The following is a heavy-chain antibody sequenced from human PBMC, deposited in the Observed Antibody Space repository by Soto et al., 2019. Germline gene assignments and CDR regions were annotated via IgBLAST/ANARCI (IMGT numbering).Heavy chain of an antibody. CDR3: ARDLWGYCGTDCYPLDV. CDR2: MYNTGRT. J-gene: IGHJ6*02. Sequence: QVQLQESGPGLVKPSETLSLTCTVSGGTISRYYWSWIRQPPGKGLEWIGYMYNTGRTVYNPSFKSRVTMSVDTSKNQFSLKLNSVTAADTAVYYCARDLWGYCGTDCYPLDVWGQGTTVTVSS. V-gene: IGHV4-59*01. CDR1: GGTISRYY. D-gene: IGHD2-21*02.